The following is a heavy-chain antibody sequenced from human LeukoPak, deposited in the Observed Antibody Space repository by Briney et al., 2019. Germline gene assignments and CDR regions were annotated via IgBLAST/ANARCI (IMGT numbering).Heavy chain of an antibody. CDR3: ARDLEGGRGYSYGYHPLDY. J-gene: IGHJ4*02. CDR2: IWYDGSNK. V-gene: IGHV3-33*01. Sequence: GGSLRLFCAASGFTFSSYGMHWVRQAPGKGLEWVAVIWYDGSNKYYADSVKGRFTISRDNSKNTLYLQMNSLRAEDTAVYYCARDLEGGRGYSYGYHPLDYGGQETLVTVPS. CDR1: GFTFSSYG. D-gene: IGHD5-18*01.